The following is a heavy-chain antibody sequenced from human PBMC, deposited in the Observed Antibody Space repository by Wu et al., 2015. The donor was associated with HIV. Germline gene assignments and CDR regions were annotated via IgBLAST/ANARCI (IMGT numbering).Heavy chain of an antibody. CDR2: INPRTDST. Sequence: QVQLVQSGAEVQKPGASVKISCTAFGYTFINNFLHWVRQAPGQGPEWMGVINPRTDSTTYAETFEGRLTMTRDTSKSTMYMELTSLRSDDTAIYYCARERVDYDSGGYRAHRGYYFNYWGQGTLV. D-gene: IGHD3-22*01. CDR3: ARERVDYDSGGYRAHRGYYFNY. V-gene: IGHV1-46*01. J-gene: IGHJ4*02. CDR1: GYTFINNF.